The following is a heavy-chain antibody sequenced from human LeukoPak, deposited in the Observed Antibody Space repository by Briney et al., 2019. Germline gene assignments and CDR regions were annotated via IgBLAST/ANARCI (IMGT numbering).Heavy chain of an antibody. CDR3: ARLSNYGGHSGDGY. CDR2: IFYSGTT. J-gene: IGHJ4*02. CDR1: GGSISSSSYY. V-gene: IGHV4-39*01. Sequence: PSETLSLTCTVSGGSISSSSYYWGWVRQAPGKGLEWMESIFYSGTTHYNPSLKSRVTISVDTSKNQFSLKLSSVTAADTAVYYCARLSNYGGHSGDGYWGQGTLVTVSS. D-gene: IGHD4-23*01.